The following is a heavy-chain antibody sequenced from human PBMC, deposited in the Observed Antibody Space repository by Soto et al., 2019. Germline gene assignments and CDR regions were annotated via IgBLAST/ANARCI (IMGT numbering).Heavy chain of an antibody. J-gene: IGHJ6*02. CDR2: FIPMFNRP. CDR1: GGTFSSYA. CDR3: ARGQFHHVSNYYYALDV. Sequence: QVQLVQSGAEVKKPGSSVKGSCKASGGTFSSYAISWVRQAPGQGLEWMGGFIPMFNRPHSARKFQGRVTINADESTSTAYMDLSSLRSEDTAVYYCARGQFHHVSNYYYALDVWGQGTTVTVSS. V-gene: IGHV1-69*01.